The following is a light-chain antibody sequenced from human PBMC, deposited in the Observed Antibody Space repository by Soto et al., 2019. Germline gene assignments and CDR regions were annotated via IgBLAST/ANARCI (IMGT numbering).Light chain of an antibody. CDR2: DAS. V-gene: IGKV1-5*01. J-gene: IGKJ2*01. Sequence: DIQMTQSPSILSASVGDGVTITCRASQNISVWLAWYQQRPGKAPKFLIYDASNLETGVSSRFSGSGSGTEFTLTIRSLQPDDFATYYCQQYDSSSPTFGQGTKLEIK. CDR3: QQYDSSSPT. CDR1: QNISVW.